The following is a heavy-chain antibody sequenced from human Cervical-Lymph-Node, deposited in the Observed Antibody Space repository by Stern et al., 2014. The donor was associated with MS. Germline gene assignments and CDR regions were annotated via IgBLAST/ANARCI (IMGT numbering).Heavy chain of an antibody. J-gene: IGHJ3*02. D-gene: IGHD1-26*01. CDR2: FDTENDET. Sequence: QDQLVQSGAEVKKPGVSVKVSCKVSGDSLSEISMHWVRQAPGKGLEWMGGFDTENDETVYAQNFQGRLTMTEDTSTDTAYMELSSLRSEDTAVYYCAGGGGTIDIWGQGTPVIVSS. CDR1: GDSLSEIS. CDR3: AGGGGTIDI. V-gene: IGHV1-24*01.